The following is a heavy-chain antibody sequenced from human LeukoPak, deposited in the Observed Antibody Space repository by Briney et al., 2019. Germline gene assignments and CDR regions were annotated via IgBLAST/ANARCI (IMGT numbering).Heavy chain of an antibody. D-gene: IGHD3-10*01. Sequence: GGSLRLSCAASGFTFSSYSMNWVRQAPGKGLEWVSSISSRSSHIYYADSVKGRFTISRDNAKNSLFLQMNSLRAEDTAVYYCASWGGVMDVWGQGTTVTVSS. V-gene: IGHV3-21*01. CDR1: GFTFSSYS. CDR3: ASWGGVMDV. CDR2: ISSRSSHI. J-gene: IGHJ6*02.